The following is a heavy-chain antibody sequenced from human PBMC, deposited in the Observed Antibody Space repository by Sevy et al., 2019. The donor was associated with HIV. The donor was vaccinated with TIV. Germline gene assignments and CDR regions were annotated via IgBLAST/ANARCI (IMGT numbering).Heavy chain of an antibody. D-gene: IGHD4-4*01. CDR2: IGQSYTIT. CDR3: ARDLPPSATTVPHFDY. J-gene: IGHJ4*02. Sequence: GGSLRLSCAASGFSFSSYEMNWVRQAPGKGLEWVSYIGQSYTITSYSYSVKGRFTISRDNAKNSVYLQMNSLRADDTAVYYCARDLPPSATTVPHFDYWGQGTLVTVSS. CDR1: GFSFSSYE. V-gene: IGHV3-48*03.